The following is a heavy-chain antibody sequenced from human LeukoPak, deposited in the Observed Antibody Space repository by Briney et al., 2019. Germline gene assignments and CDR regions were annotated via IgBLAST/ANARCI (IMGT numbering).Heavy chain of an antibody. Sequence: ARSLRLPCAASGFTFNNYAMSWVRQPAGKWLEWVSAISGSGGSTYYADSVKGRFTISRDNSKNTLYLQMNSLRAEDTAVYYCAGAPYAFGTNDAFDIWGQGTMVTVSS. CDR3: AGAPYAFGTNDAFDI. CDR2: ISGSGGST. CDR1: GFTFNNYA. D-gene: IGHD2-2*01. V-gene: IGHV3-23*01. J-gene: IGHJ3*02.